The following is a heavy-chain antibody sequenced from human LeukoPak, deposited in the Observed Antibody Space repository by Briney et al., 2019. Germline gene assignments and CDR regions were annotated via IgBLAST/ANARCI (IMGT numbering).Heavy chain of an antibody. Sequence: GGSLRLSCAASGFTFTNAWMNWVRQAPGRGLEWVGRIKSKADGETIDYAAPVKGRFTFSRDDSKNMLYLQMNSLKSEDTAVYYCSTLTSRGLSDSWGQGTLVTVSS. D-gene: IGHD1-20*01. V-gene: IGHV3-15*07. CDR1: GFTFTNAW. J-gene: IGHJ4*02. CDR3: STLTSRGLSDS. CDR2: IKSKADGETI.